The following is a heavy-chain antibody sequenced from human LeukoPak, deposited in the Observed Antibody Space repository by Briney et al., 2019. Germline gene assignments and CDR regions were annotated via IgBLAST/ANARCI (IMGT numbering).Heavy chain of an antibody. CDR2: ISTYNGHT. Sequence: ASVKFSCKASGYSSTNYGISWVRQAPGQGIEWMGWISTYNGHTIYEQKLQGRVTMTTDTSTSTAYMQLRSLSSDDTAVFYCARDGHRRYYYDSSGRDDAFDIWGQGTMVTVSS. J-gene: IGHJ3*02. CDR3: ARDGHRRYYYDSSGRDDAFDI. CDR1: GYSSTNYG. D-gene: IGHD3-22*01. V-gene: IGHV1-18*01.